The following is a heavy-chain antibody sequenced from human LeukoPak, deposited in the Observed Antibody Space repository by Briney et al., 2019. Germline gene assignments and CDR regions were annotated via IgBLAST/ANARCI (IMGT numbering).Heavy chain of an antibody. CDR2: ISSSSSYI. D-gene: IGHD5-18*01. CDR1: GFTFSSYS. Sequence: GGSLRLSCAASGFTFSSYSMNWVRQAPGKGLEWVSSISSSSSYIYYADSVKGRFTISRDNAKNSLYLQMNSLRAEDTAVYYCARDSPHLYNYGYPFDYWGQGTLVTVSS. V-gene: IGHV3-21*01. J-gene: IGHJ4*02. CDR3: ARDSPHLYNYGYPFDY.